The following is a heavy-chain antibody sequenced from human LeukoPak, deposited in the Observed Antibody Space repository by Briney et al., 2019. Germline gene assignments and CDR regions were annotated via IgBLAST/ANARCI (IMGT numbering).Heavy chain of an antibody. CDR1: GLTFSSYG. V-gene: IGHV3-33*01. D-gene: IGHD2-15*01. CDR2: IWYDGSNK. J-gene: IGHJ4*02. CDR3: LGYCSGGNCYSGGY. Sequence: GGSLRLSCAASGLTFSSYGMHWVRQAPGKGLEWVAVIWYDGSNKYYADSVKGRFTASRDNSKNTQSLQMNSLRAEDTAVYYCLGYCSGGNCYSGGYWGQGTLVTVSS.